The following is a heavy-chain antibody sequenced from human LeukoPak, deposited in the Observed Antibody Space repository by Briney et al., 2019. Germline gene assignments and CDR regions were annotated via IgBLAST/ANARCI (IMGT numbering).Heavy chain of an antibody. V-gene: IGHV1-2*04. Sequence: ASVKVSCKASGYTFTGYYMHWVRQAPGQGLEWMGWINPNSGGTNYAQKFQGWVTMTRDTSISTAYMELSRLRSDDTAVYYCARVRSGITGALDGFDIWGQGAMVTV. CDR3: ARVRSGITGALDGFDI. J-gene: IGHJ3*02. CDR1: GYTFTGYY. CDR2: INPNSGGT. D-gene: IGHD3-10*01.